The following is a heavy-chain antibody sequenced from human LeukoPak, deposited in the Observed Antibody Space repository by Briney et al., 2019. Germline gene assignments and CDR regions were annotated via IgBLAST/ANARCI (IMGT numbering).Heavy chain of an antibody. D-gene: IGHD2-8*01. V-gene: IGHV3-23*01. CDR2: LSGSGGST. J-gene: IGHJ4*02. Sequence: GGSLRLSCAASGFTFSIYAMTWVRQAPGKGLEWVSALSGSGGSTYYADSVKGRFTISRDKSKNTLYLQMNSLRAEDTAVYYCAKAPHNLPLYCSNGVCFFFDYWGQGTPVTVSS. CDR3: AKAPHNLPLYCSNGVCFFFDY. CDR1: GFTFSIYA.